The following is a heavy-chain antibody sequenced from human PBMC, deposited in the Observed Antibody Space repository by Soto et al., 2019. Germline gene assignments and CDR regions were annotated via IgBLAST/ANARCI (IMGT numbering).Heavy chain of an antibody. CDR1: GFTFDDFG. Sequence: EVQLVQSGGGVIRPGESHRLSCSASGFTFDDFGMSWVRQAPGKGLQWVAGIDWNGGRTGYADSVRGRFSISRDNGKNVVHLQMDALGVEDTALYYCARVRSHYDNAGPIDYWGQGTLLIVSS. J-gene: IGHJ4*02. D-gene: IGHD3-10*01. V-gene: IGHV3-20*04. CDR2: IDWNGGRT. CDR3: ARVRSHYDNAGPIDY.